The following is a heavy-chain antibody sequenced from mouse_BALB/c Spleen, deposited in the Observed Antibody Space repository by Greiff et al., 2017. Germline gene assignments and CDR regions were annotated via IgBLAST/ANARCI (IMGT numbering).Heavy chain of an antibody. J-gene: IGHJ2*01. D-gene: IGHD2-1*01. V-gene: IGHV5-6-5*01. CDR2: ISSGGST. CDR1: GFTFSSYA. Sequence: DVMLVESGGGLVKPGGSLKLSCAASGFTFSSYAMSWVRQTPEKRLEWVASISSGGSTYYPDSVKGRFTISRDNARNILYLQMSSLRSEDTAMYYCARYGNFLYYFDYWGQGTTLTVSS. CDR3: ARYGNFLYYFDY.